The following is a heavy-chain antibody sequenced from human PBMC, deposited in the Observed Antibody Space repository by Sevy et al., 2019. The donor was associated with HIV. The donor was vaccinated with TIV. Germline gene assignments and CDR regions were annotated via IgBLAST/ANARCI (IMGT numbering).Heavy chain of an antibody. CDR3: SKDLYYDTSLFDY. CDR1: GFTFSTYA. Sequence: GGSLRLSCAASGFTFSTYAMSWVRQAPGKGLEWVSGISGTYGSTYYADSVKGRFTISRDNSKNTLYLQMNSLRAEDPALYYFSKDLYYDTSLFDYWGQGIRVTVSS. V-gene: IGHV3-23*01. J-gene: IGHJ4*02. CDR2: ISGTYGST. D-gene: IGHD3-22*01.